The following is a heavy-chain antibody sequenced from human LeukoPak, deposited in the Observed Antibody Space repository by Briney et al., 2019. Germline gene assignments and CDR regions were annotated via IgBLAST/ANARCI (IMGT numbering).Heavy chain of an antibody. Sequence: GGSLRLSCAASGFTFTSYAMSWVRQAPGKGLEWVSTISGGGGSINYAHSVKGRFTISRDNSKNTLYLQMNSLRAEDTAVYYCAKESPHFDYWGQGTLVTVSS. CDR3: AKESPHFDY. CDR1: GFTFTSYA. J-gene: IGHJ4*02. CDR2: ISGGGGSI. V-gene: IGHV3-23*01.